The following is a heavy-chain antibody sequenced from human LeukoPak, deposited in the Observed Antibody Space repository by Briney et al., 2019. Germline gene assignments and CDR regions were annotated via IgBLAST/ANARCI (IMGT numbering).Heavy chain of an antibody. V-gene: IGHV4-34*01. J-gene: IGHJ4*02. D-gene: IGHD5-12*01. CDR1: GGSFSGYY. CDR3: AIPGQYSGYDYFDY. Sequence: SETLSLTCAVYGGSFSGYYWSWIRQPPGKGLEWIGSIYYSGSTYYNPSLKSRVTISVDTSKNQFSLKLSSVTAADTAVYYCAIPGQYSGYDYFDYWGQGTLVTVSS. CDR2: IYYSGST.